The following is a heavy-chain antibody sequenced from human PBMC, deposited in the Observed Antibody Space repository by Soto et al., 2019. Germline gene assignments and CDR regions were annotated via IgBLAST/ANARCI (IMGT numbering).Heavy chain of an antibody. CDR1: GGSISSYY. D-gene: IGHD3-16*02. V-gene: IGHV4-4*07. CDR3: ASEASRDYVWGSYRYTGHFDS. Sequence: QVQLQESGPGLVKPSETLSLTCTVSGGSISSYYWSWIRQPAGKGLEWIGRIYTSGSTNYNPSLTSRCTMSVDTSKNQFSLNLSSVTAADTAVYYCASEASRDYVWGSYRYTGHFDSGGQGTLVTVSS. J-gene: IGHJ4*02. CDR2: IYTSGST.